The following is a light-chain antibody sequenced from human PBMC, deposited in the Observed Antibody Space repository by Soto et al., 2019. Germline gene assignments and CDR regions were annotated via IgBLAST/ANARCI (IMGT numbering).Light chain of an antibody. CDR2: DAS. V-gene: IGKV3-11*01. CDR1: QSVSIY. Sequence: EIVLTQSPATLSLSPGESATLSCRASQSVSIYLAWYQQKPGQAPRLLFYDASNRATGIPARFSGSGSGTDFTLTISSLEPEDFAVYYCQQRHSWPLTFGGGTRVEIK. J-gene: IGKJ4*01. CDR3: QQRHSWPLT.